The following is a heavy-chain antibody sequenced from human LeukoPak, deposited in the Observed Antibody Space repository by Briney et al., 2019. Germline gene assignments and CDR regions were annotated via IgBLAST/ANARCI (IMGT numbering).Heavy chain of an antibody. Sequence: PSETLSLTCTVSGGSISSNSYYWGWIRQPPGKGLEWIGSIYYSGTTYYNPSLKSRVTISVDTSKNQFSLNLSSLTAADTAVYYCARDGGGGWELLWYFDYWGQGTLVTVSS. V-gene: IGHV4-39*07. CDR2: IYYSGTT. J-gene: IGHJ4*02. CDR1: GGSISSNSYY. CDR3: ARDGGGGWELLWYFDY. D-gene: IGHD1-26*01.